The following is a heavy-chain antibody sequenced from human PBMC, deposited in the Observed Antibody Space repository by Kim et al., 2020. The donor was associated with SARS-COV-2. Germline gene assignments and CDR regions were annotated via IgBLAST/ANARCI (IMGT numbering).Heavy chain of an antibody. Sequence: GESLKISCKGSGYSFTTYWIGWVRQMPGKGLEWMGIIYPGDSETRYSPSFQGQVTISADKSISTAYLQWSSLKASDTAMYYCAREVGYCSGGSCYVGAFDIWGQGTMVTVSS. J-gene: IGHJ3*02. D-gene: IGHD2-15*01. CDR1: GYSFTTYW. CDR3: AREVGYCSGGSCYVGAFDI. V-gene: IGHV5-51*01. CDR2: IYPGDSET.